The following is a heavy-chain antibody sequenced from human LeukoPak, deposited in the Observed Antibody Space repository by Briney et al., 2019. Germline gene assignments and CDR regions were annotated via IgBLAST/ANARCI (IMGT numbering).Heavy chain of an antibody. CDR1: GYSFTSYW. Sequence: GESLKISCKGSGYSFTSYWIGWVRQMPGKGLEWMGIIYPGDSDTRYSPSFQGQVTISADKSISTAYLQWSSLKASDTAMYYCARGRVYDSSGYSQFFDYWGQGTLVTVSS. CDR3: ARGRVYDSSGYSQFFDY. J-gene: IGHJ4*02. D-gene: IGHD3-22*01. V-gene: IGHV5-51*01. CDR2: IYPGDSDT.